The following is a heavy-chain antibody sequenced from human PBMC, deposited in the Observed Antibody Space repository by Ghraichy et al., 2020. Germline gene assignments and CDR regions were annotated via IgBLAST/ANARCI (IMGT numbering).Heavy chain of an antibody. J-gene: IGHJ4*02. V-gene: IGHV1-69*13. CDR1: GGTFSSYA. Sequence: SVKVSCKASGGTFSSYAISWVRQAPGQGLEWMGGIIPIFGTANYAQKFQGRVTITADESTSTAYMELSSLRSEDTAVYYCARADMRDSGSYLSLGYWGQGTLVTVSS. CDR2: IIPIFGTA. D-gene: IGHD1-26*01. CDR3: ARADMRDSGSYLSLGY.